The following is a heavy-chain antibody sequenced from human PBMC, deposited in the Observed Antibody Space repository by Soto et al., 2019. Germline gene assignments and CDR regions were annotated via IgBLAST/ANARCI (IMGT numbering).Heavy chain of an antibody. CDR2: ISSKAGTI. J-gene: IGHJ4*02. Sequence: QVQLVQSGAEVQKPGASVKVSCKTSGYTFNDFGITWVRQAPGLGLEWLGWISSKAGTINLAPKFQGRVIMTTDTSTSTAYMELTSLTFDDSAVYFCARDIGFDIDYWGQGTLVTVS. CDR1: GYTFNDFG. CDR3: ARDIGFDIDY. V-gene: IGHV1-18*01. D-gene: IGHD5-12*01.